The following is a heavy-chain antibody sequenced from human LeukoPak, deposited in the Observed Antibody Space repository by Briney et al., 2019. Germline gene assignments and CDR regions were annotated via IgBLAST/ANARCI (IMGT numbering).Heavy chain of an antibody. D-gene: IGHD2-8*02. CDR3: ARDMRSFTGIDAFYI. J-gene: IGHJ3*02. CDR2: ISYDGSNN. CDR1: GFTFSSYA. Sequence: GGSLRPSCAASGFTFSSYAMQWVRQAQGRGLEWVAVISYDGSNNYYGDSVKGRFTISRDNSQNTLYLQMNSLRAEDTAVYYCARDMRSFTGIDAFYIWGKGTMLTVSS. V-gene: IGHV3-30*04.